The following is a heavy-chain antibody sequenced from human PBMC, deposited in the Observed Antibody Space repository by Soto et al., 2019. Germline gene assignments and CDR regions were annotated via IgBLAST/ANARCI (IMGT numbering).Heavy chain of an antibody. CDR3: ARDFFDSSDYTTNWFDP. CDR1: GGSISSYY. D-gene: IGHD3-22*01. CDR2: IYHTGNA. Sequence: SETLSLTCTVSGGSISSYYWSWIRQPPGEGLEWIGSIYHTGNAYYNPSLKSRVTISVDTSKNQFSLKLTSVTAADAALYYCARDFFDSSDYTTNWFDPWGQGTLVTVSS. J-gene: IGHJ5*02. V-gene: IGHV4-59*05.